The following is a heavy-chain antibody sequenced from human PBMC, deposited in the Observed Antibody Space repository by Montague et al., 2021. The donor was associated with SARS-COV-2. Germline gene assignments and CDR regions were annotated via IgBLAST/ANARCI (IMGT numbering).Heavy chain of an antibody. V-gene: IGHV3-48*03. CDR1: GFTFSLYE. J-gene: IGHJ6*02. CDR3: ARDRRTVGATMDYYYFYGMDV. D-gene: IGHD1-26*01. Sequence: SLRLSCAASGFTFSLYEMNWVRQAPGKGLEWVSFISSSGSAIYSADSVKGRFAISRDNAKNSLYLQMNSLSAEDTAVYYCARDRRTVGATMDYYYFYGMDVWGQGTTVTVSS. CDR2: ISSSGSAI.